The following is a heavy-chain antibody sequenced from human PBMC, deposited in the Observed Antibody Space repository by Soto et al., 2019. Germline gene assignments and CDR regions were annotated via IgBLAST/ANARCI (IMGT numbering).Heavy chain of an antibody. J-gene: IGHJ4*02. Sequence: GGSLRFSCAASGFTFSSYGMHWVRQAPGKGLEWVAVIWYDGSNKYYADSVKGRFTISRDNAKNSLYLQMNSLRAEDTAVYYCARTPDCTNGVCSAGFDYWGQGTLVTVSS. CDR2: IWYDGSNK. V-gene: IGHV3-33*01. D-gene: IGHD2-8*01. CDR3: ARTPDCTNGVCSAGFDY. CDR1: GFTFSSYG.